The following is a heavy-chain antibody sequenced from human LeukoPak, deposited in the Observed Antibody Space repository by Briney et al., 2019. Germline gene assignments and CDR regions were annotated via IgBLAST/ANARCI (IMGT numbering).Heavy chain of an antibody. CDR2: IYYSGST. CDR1: GGSVSSGSYY. V-gene: IGHV4-61*01. D-gene: IGHD3-22*01. CDR3: ARDLYYYDSSGYYLWGFDI. J-gene: IGHJ3*02. Sequence: SETLSLTCTVSGGSVSSGSYYWSWIRQPPGKGLEWIGYIYYSGSTNYNPSLKSRVTISVDTSKNQFSLKLSSVTAADTAVYYCARDLYYYDSSGYYLWGFDIWGQGTMVTVSS.